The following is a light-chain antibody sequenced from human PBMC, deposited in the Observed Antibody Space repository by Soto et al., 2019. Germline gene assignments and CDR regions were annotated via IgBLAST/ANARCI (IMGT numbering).Light chain of an antibody. CDR2: DDD. V-gene: IGLV1-51*01. CDR3: GSWDSSLSAYV. CDR1: SSNIVRSS. Sequence: SVLTQPPSVSASPGQSVTISCSGCSSNIVRSSVSWSQHLQGTVPKLLVYDDDKRPSAIPDRFFGSHSGTSATLGIPGFQTGDEADYYCGSWDSSLSAYVFGTGTKVTVL. J-gene: IGLJ1*01.